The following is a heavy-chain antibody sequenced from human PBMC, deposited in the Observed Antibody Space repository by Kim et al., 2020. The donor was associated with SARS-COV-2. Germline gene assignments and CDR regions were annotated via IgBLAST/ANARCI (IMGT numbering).Heavy chain of an antibody. Sequence: SETLSLTCAVYGGSFSGYYWSWIRQPPGKGLEWIGEINHSGSTNYNPSLKSRVTISVDTSKNQFSLKLSSVTAADTAVYYCARVLGYCSGGSCSTDYWGQGTLVTVSS. J-gene: IGHJ4*02. V-gene: IGHV4-34*01. CDR3: ARVLGYCSGGSCSTDY. D-gene: IGHD2-15*01. CDR2: INHSGST. CDR1: GGSFSGYY.